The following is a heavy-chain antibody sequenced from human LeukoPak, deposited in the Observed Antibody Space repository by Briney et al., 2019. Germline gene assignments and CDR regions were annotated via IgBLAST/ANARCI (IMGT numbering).Heavy chain of an antibody. J-gene: IGHJ4*02. V-gene: IGHV3-7*01. Sequence: GGSLRLSCAASGLTFSSYWMSWVRQAPGKGLEWVANIKQDGSGKYYVDSVKGRFTISRDNAKNSLYLQMNSLRAEDTAVYYCARARIDMYSSSWYYFDYWGQGTLVTVSS. D-gene: IGHD6-13*01. CDR3: ARARIDMYSSSWYYFDY. CDR1: GLTFSSYW. CDR2: IKQDGSGK.